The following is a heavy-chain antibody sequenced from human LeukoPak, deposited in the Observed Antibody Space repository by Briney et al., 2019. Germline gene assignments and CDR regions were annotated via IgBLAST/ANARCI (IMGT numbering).Heavy chain of an antibody. CDR1: GGSITRFY. J-gene: IGHJ5*01. V-gene: IGHV4-59*12. Sequence: PSETLSLTCTVSGGSITRFYWSWIRQPPGKGLEWIGYIYDIGTTNYNPSLKTRVTMSVDTSNNQFSLKLSSVTAADTAVYYCARYTAVPSAYKWFDSWGQGILVTVSS. CDR2: IYDIGTT. D-gene: IGHD4-11*01. CDR3: ARYTAVPSAYKWFDS.